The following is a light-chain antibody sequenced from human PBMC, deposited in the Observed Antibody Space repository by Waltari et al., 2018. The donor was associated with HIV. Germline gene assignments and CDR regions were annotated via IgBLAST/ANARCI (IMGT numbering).Light chain of an antibody. CDR3: QQTYSMYT. CDR2: GAS. V-gene: IGKV1-39*01. Sequence: DIQMTQSPSSLSASVGDRVIITCRASQYISNFLSWYQQKPGKAPNLLIYGASSLQSGVPSRFSGSGFGTDFSLTISSLHPEDFALDFCQQTYSMYTFGQGTELEV. CDR1: QYISNF. J-gene: IGKJ2*01.